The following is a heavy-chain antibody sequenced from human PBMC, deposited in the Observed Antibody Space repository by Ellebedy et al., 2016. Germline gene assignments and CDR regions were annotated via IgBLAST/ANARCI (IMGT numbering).Heavy chain of an antibody. J-gene: IGHJ4*02. Sequence: LETLSLTCTVSGGSISSYYWSWIRQLPGKGLEWIGSIYYSGSTYYNPSLKSRVTISVDTSKNQFSLKLCSVTAADTAVYYCARVSYDYVWGTQPLDYWGQGTLVTVSS. CDR2: IYYSGST. CDR3: ARVSYDYVWGTQPLDY. D-gene: IGHD3-16*01. V-gene: IGHV4-39*07. CDR1: GGSISSYY.